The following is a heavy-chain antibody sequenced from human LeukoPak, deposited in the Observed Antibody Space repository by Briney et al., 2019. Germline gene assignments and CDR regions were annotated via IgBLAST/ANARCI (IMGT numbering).Heavy chain of an antibody. CDR1: GFTFSSYA. CDR3: AKDFYDSSGSRYDY. V-gene: IGHV3-23*01. CDR2: ISGSGGST. D-gene: IGHD3-22*01. J-gene: IGHJ4*02. Sequence: PGGSLRLSCAASGFTFSSYAMSWVRQAPGKGLEWVSAISGSGGSTYYADSVKGRFTISRDNSKNTLFMQMNSLRAEDTAVYYCAKDFYDSSGSRYDYWGQGTLVTVSS.